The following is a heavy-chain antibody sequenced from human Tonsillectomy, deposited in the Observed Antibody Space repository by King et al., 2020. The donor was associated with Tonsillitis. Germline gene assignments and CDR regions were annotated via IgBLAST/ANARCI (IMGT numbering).Heavy chain of an antibody. J-gene: IGHJ3*02. Sequence: LQLQESGPGLVKPSETLSLTCTVSGGSISSSSYYWGWIRQPPGKGLGWIGSIYYSGSTYYNPSLKSRVTISVDTSKNQFSLKLSSVTAADTAVYYCARLPRGLPLVGNGAFDIWGQGTMVTVSS. V-gene: IGHV4-39*01. CDR1: GGSISSSSYY. CDR3: ARLPRGLPLVGNGAFDI. CDR2: IYYSGST. D-gene: IGHD6-13*01.